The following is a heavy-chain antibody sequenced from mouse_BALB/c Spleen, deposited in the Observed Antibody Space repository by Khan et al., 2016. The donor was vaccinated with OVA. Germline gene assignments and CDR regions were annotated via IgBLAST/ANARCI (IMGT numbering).Heavy chain of an antibody. CDR3: ASGGLRWDFDY. V-gene: IGHV1-7*01. J-gene: IGHJ2*01. Sequence: QVQLKQSGAELAKPGASVKMSCKASGYTFINYWILWVKQRPGQGLEWIGYINPSTGYTEYNPNFKDKATLTADTSSSTAYMQLSSLTSEDSAVYYCASGGLRWDFDYWGQGTTFTGSS. CDR1: GYTFINYW. D-gene: IGHD1-1*01. CDR2: INPSTGYT.